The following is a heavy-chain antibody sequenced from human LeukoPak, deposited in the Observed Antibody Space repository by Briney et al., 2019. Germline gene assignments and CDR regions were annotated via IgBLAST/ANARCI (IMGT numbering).Heavy chain of an antibody. CDR3: AKNMGFGDYWYFDL. D-gene: IGHD4-17*01. Sequence: ASVKVSCKASGYTFIYYYIHWVRQARGEGVEWMGWINPNSGGTNNAQKFQGSVTMTRDTSISTAYMELTRLNSDDTAVYYCAKNMGFGDYWYFDLWGRGTLVTVSS. CDR2: INPNSGGT. V-gene: IGHV1-2*02. CDR1: GYTFIYYY. J-gene: IGHJ2*01.